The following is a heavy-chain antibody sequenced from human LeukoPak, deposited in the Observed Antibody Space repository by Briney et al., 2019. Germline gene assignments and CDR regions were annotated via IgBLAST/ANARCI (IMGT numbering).Heavy chain of an antibody. J-gene: IGHJ4*02. CDR1: GYSFTSYW. V-gene: IGHV5-51*01. CDR2: IYPGDSDT. CDR3: ARGSSGDFWSGYSRYLDY. D-gene: IGHD3-3*01. Sequence: GESLKISCKGSGYSFTSYWIGWVRQMPGKGLEWMGIIYPGDSDTRYSPSFQGQVTISADKSISTAYLQWSSLKASDTAMYYCARGSSGDFWSGYSRYLDYWGQGTLVTVSS.